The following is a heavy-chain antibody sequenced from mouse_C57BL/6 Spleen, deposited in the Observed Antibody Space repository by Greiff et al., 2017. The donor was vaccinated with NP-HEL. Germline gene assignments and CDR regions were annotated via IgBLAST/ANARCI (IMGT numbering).Heavy chain of an antibody. Sequence: QVQLQQSGAELVKPGASVKLSCKASGYTFTSYWMHWVKQRPGQGLEWIGMIHPNSGSTNYNEKFKSKATLTVDKSSSTAYMQLSSLTSEDSAVYYCASRDGYYPYAMDYWGQGTSVTVSS. CDR3: ASRDGYYPYAMDY. J-gene: IGHJ4*01. CDR2: IHPNSGST. CDR1: GYTFTSYW. V-gene: IGHV1-64*01. D-gene: IGHD2-3*01.